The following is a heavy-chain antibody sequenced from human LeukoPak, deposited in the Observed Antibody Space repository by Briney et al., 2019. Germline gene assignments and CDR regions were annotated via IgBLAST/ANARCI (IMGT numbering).Heavy chain of an antibody. J-gene: IGHJ3*01. CDR1: GGSISSYY. D-gene: IGHD3-22*01. CDR3: ARDYYDSSAMV. CDR2: IYYSGST. Sequence: PSETLSLTCTVSGGSISSYYWSWIRQXPGKGLEWIGYIYYSGSTNYNPSLKSRVTISVDTSKNQFSLKLSSVTAADTAVYYCARDYYDSSAMVWGQGTMVTVSS. V-gene: IGHV4-59*01.